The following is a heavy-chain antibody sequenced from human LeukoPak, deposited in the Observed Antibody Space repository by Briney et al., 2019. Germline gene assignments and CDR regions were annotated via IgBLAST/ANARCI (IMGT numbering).Heavy chain of an antibody. CDR1: GDSISSSTYY. J-gene: IGHJ6*03. CDR3: ARDRLVQSSSWYPISDYYYMDV. V-gene: IGHV4-39*07. D-gene: IGHD6-13*01. CDR2: ISHSGST. Sequence: SETLSLTCNVSGDSISSSTYYWGWIRQPPGKGLEWIGSISHSGSTYYNSSLKSRVTISLDTSKNQFSLKLNSVTAADTAVYYCARDRLVQSSSWYPISDYYYMDVWGKGTTVTVSS.